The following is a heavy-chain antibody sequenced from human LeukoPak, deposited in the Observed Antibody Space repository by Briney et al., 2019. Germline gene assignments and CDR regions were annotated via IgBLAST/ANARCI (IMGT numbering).Heavy chain of an antibody. V-gene: IGHV3-23*01. CDR1: GFTFSSYA. CDR2: ISGSGGST. J-gene: IGHJ4*02. D-gene: IGHD2-2*01. CDR3: AKARGGDIVVVPAANFDY. Sequence: PGGSPRLSCAASGFTFSSYAMSWVRQAPGKGLEWVSAISGSGGSTYYADSVKGRFTISRDNSKNTLYLQMNSLRAEDTAVYYCAKARGGDIVVVPAANFDYWGQGTLVTVSS.